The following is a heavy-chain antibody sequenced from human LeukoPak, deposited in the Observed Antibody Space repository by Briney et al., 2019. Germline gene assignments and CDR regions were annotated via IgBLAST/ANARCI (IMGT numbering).Heavy chain of an antibody. J-gene: IGHJ4*02. CDR1: GFTFSNYW. D-gene: IGHD3-10*01. V-gene: IGHV3-74*03. Sequence: GGSLRLSCAASGFTFSNYWVHWVRQAPGKGLVWVSRINRDGSTTKYADSVKGRFTVSRDNAKNTLNLQMNSLRAEDTAVYYCARDKKSGESSEIDYWGQGTLITVSS. CDR2: INRDGSTT. CDR3: ARDKKSGESSEIDY.